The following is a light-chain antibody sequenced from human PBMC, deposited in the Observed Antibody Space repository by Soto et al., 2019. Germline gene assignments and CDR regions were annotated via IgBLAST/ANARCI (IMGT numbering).Light chain of an antibody. Sequence: SYELTQPPSVSVAPGKTARITCGGNNIGSKSVHWYQQKPGQAPVLVIYYDSDRPSGIPERFSGSNSGNTATLTISRVEAGEEADYYCQVWDSSSDGVVFGGGTKLTVL. V-gene: IGLV3-21*04. CDR2: YDS. CDR1: NIGSKS. CDR3: QVWDSSSDGVV. J-gene: IGLJ2*01.